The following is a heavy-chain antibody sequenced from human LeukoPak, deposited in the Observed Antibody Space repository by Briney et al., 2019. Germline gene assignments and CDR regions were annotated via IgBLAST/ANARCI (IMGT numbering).Heavy chain of an antibody. CDR3: ARGSSSWYRYFDY. Sequence: GGSLRLSCAASGFTFSSYSMNWVRQAPGKGLEWVSYISSSSSTIYYADSVKGRFTISRDNAKNPLYLQMNSLRAEDTAVYYCARGSSSWYRYFDYWGQGTLVTVSS. CDR1: GFTFSSYS. CDR2: ISSSSSTI. V-gene: IGHV3-48*01. D-gene: IGHD6-13*01. J-gene: IGHJ4*02.